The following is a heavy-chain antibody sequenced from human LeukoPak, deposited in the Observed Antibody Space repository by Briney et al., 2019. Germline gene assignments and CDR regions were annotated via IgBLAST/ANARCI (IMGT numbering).Heavy chain of an antibody. CDR2: ISYDGSNK. Sequence: PGGSLRLSCAASGFTFSSYWMSWVRQAPGKGLEWVAVISYDGSNKYYADSVKGRFTISRDNSKNTLYLQMNSLRAEDTAVYYCARVRVSIVVVPAAIDYYGMDVWGQGTTVTVSS. CDR3: ARVRVSIVVVPAAIDYYGMDV. J-gene: IGHJ6*02. CDR1: GFTFSSYW. D-gene: IGHD2-2*01. V-gene: IGHV3-30*03.